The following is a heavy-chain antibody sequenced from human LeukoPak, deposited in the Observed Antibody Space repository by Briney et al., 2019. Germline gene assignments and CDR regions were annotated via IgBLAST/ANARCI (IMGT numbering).Heavy chain of an antibody. V-gene: IGHV1-2*06. D-gene: IGHD3-22*01. J-gene: IGHJ4*02. CDR3: ARVVYYDSSGYYLYDY. CDR2: INPNSGGT. Sequence: ASVKVSCKASGYTFTGYYMHWVRQAPGQGLEWMGRINPNSGGTNYAQKFQGRVTMTRDTSISTAYMELSRLRSDDTAVYYCARVVYYDSSGYYLYDYWGQGTLVTVSS. CDR1: GYTFTGYY.